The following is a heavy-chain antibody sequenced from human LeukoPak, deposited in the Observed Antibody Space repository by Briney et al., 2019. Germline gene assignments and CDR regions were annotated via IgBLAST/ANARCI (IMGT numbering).Heavy chain of an antibody. J-gene: IGHJ3*02. CDR2: IYTSGST. V-gene: IGHV4-61*02. Sequence: SETLSLTCTVSGGSISSGSYYWSWIRQPAGKGLEWIGRIYTSGSTNYNPSLKSRVTISVDTSKNQFSLKLSSVTAADTAVYYCARVGYSSSWYGGGAFDIWGQGTMVTVSS. CDR1: GGSISSGSYY. D-gene: IGHD6-13*01. CDR3: ARVGYSSSWYGGGAFDI.